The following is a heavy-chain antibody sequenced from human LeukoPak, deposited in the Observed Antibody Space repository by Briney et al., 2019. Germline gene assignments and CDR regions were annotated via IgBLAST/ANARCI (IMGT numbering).Heavy chain of an antibody. Sequence: PGGSLRLSCAASGFTFSSYGMSWVRQAPGKGLEWVSGISGNSDSTYYADSVKGRFTISRDNSKNMLHLQMNGLRAEDTAVYYCAQGLVIFDYWGQGSLVTVSS. CDR2: ISGNSDST. V-gene: IGHV3-23*01. J-gene: IGHJ4*02. CDR3: AQGLVIFDY. CDR1: GFTFSSYG. D-gene: IGHD3-22*01.